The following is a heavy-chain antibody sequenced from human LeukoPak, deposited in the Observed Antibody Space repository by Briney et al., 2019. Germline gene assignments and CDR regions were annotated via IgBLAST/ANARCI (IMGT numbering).Heavy chain of an antibody. J-gene: IGHJ4*02. Sequence: GGSLRLSCAASGFTFSSCGFNWVRQAPGKVLEWVSSIGPTGTDRYYADSVRGRFTISRDNAKNSMYRQMDSLRDEDTAVYYCATETIGRHYDYWGQGTLLTVSS. CDR1: GFTFSSCG. CDR3: ATETIGRHYDY. D-gene: IGHD1-14*01. V-gene: IGHV3-21*01. CDR2: IGPTGTDR.